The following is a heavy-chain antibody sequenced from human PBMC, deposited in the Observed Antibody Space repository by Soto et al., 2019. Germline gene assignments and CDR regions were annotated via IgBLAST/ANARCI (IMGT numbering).Heavy chain of an antibody. V-gene: IGHV3-74*01. D-gene: IGHD1-1*01. Sequence: EVQLVESGGGLVQPGGSLRLSCAASGFNLGSYWMHWVRQAPGKGLVWVSRINDYGTTINYAESVEGRFTISRDDAKSEVYLQMHYLRAEDTAVYYCARGGLEPFDYWGQGALVTFSS. CDR3: ARGGLEPFDY. J-gene: IGHJ4*02. CDR1: GFNLGSYW. CDR2: INDYGTTI.